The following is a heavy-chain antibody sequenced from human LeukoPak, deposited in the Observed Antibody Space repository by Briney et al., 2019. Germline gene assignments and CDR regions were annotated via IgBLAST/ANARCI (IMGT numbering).Heavy chain of an antibody. J-gene: IGHJ4*02. D-gene: IGHD6-13*01. CDR2: IPYDGSNK. CDR1: GFTFSSYA. Sequence: QPGGSLRLSCAASGFTFSSYAMHWVRQAPGKGLEWVALIPYDGSNKYYADSVKGRFTVYRDNSKNTLYLQMNSLRAEDTAVYYCVRGAYSSSWLNFDYWGQGTLVTVSS. V-gene: IGHV3-30*04. CDR3: VRGAYSSSWLNFDY.